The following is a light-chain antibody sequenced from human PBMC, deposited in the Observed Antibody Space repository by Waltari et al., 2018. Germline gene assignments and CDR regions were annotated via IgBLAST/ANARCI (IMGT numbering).Light chain of an antibody. CDR2: GNN. J-gene: IGLJ2*01. V-gene: IGLV1-40*01. CDR1: TSTIGAGHD. Sequence: QSVLTQPPSVSGTPGPRVTIPCSGSTSTIGAGHDVHRYQHLPGTAPKLLIYGNNNRPSGVPDRFSGSKSGTSASLAITGLQADDEADYFCQSFDNMLSGGVVFGGGTKLAVL. CDR3: QSFDNMLSGGVV.